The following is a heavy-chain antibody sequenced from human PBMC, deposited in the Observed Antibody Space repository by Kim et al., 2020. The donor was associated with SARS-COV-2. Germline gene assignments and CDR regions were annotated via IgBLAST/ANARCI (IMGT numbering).Heavy chain of an antibody. V-gene: IGHV4-59*08. Sequence: NPSLKSRVTISVDTSKNQFSLKLSSVTAADTAVYYCARHSWRWELLSFDIWGQGTMVTVSS. CDR3: ARHSWRWELLSFDI. J-gene: IGHJ3*02. D-gene: IGHD1-26*01.